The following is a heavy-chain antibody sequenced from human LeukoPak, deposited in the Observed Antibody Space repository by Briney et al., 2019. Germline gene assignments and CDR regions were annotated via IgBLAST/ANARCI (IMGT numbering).Heavy chain of an antibody. CDR3: ASVNYDILTGYYPFDY. CDR2: FNPENGNT. Sequence: ASVKVSCKASGYSFVGYGITWVRQAPGQGLEWMGWFNPENGNTNYAQKVQGRVTMTADTSTSTSYMELRSLRSDDTAVYYCASVNYDILTGYYPFDYWGQGTLVTVSS. J-gene: IGHJ4*02. D-gene: IGHD3-9*01. CDR1: GYSFVGYG. V-gene: IGHV1-18*01.